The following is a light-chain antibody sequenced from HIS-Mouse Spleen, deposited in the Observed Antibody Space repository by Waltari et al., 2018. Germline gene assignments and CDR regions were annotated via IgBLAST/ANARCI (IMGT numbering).Light chain of an antibody. V-gene: IGLV2-14*01. CDR1: SSDVGGYNY. Sequence: QSALTQPASVSGSPGQSITISCTGTSSDVGGYNYVSWYQQHPGKAPKLMIYEVSNRPTEVCNGLSGCKSGNTAYLHISGLQAEDEADYYCSPYTSSSIPLFGGGTKLTVL. CDR2: EVS. J-gene: IGLJ3*02. CDR3: SPYTSSSIPL.